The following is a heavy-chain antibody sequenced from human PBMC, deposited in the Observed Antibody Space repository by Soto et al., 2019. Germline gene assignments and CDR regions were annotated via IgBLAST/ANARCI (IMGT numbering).Heavy chain of an antibody. Sequence: PGGSVRLSCAASGFTFGSYAMSWVRQAPGKGLEWVSAISGSGGSTYYADSVKGRFTISRDNSKNTLYLQMISLRAEDTAVYYCAKDPGIAVAGIYYHYGMDVWGQGTTVTVSS. CDR2: ISGSGGST. CDR3: AKDPGIAVAGIYYHYGMDV. J-gene: IGHJ6*02. V-gene: IGHV3-23*01. CDR1: GFTFGSYA. D-gene: IGHD6-19*01.